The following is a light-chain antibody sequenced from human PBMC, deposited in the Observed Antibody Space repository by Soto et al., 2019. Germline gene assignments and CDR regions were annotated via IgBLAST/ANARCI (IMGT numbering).Light chain of an antibody. V-gene: IGKV3-15*01. CDR2: GAS. Sequence: EIVMTQSPATLSVSPGERATLSCRASQNVNINLAWYQQKPGQAPRLLIYGASTWATGIPGRFSGSGSGTEFTLTISTLQSEDFAVYYCQQYNSWPLTFGQGTRLDI. J-gene: IGKJ5*01. CDR3: QQYNSWPLT. CDR1: QNVNIN.